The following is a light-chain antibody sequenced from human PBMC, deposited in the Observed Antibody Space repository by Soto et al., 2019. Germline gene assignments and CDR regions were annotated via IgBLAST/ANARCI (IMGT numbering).Light chain of an antibody. Sequence: DIQMTQSPSSLSASVGDRVTITCRASQSISNFLNWYQQKPGKAPELLIYAASSLHSGVPSRFSGSGSGTNFTLTISSLQPEDFAIYSCQQSYTTPYTFGQGTKLEIK. CDR2: AAS. J-gene: IGKJ2*01. CDR1: QSISNF. CDR3: QQSYTTPYT. V-gene: IGKV1-39*01.